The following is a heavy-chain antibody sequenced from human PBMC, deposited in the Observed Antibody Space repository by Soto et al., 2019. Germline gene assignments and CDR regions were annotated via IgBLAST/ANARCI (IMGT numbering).Heavy chain of an antibody. J-gene: IGHJ4*02. CDR3: AKDLTEQMARFFLY. CDR2: ISGSGGTT. CDR1: GFSFSNYA. Sequence: PGGYLRLSCAASGFSFSNYAMSWVRQAPGKGLEWVSGISGSGGTTYYADSVKGPFTISRDNSNNTLYLQMNILRAEHTAIYPCAKDLTEQMARFFLYWGQGTLLTVSS. D-gene: IGHD3-3*01. V-gene: IGHV3-23*01.